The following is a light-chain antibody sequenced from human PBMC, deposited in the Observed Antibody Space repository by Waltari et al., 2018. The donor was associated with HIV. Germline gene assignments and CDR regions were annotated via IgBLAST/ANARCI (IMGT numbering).Light chain of an antibody. J-gene: IGLJ2*01. CDR1: STNIGSTY. Sequence: QSVLTQPPSASGTPGQRVTISCSGGSTNIGSTYVTWYQQLPGTAPKLLIYRNNQRPSGVPDRFSGSKSGTSASLAISGLRSEDEADYYCAAWDDSLSGVVFGGGTKLTVL. CDR3: AAWDDSLSGVV. CDR2: RNN. V-gene: IGLV1-47*01.